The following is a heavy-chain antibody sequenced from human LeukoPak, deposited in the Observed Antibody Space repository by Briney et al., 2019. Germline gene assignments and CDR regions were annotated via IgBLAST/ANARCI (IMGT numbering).Heavy chain of an antibody. D-gene: IGHD3-22*01. CDR2: INHSGSN. J-gene: IGHJ3*02. CDR1: GGSFSGYY. V-gene: IGHV4-34*01. CDR3: ARHRYYYDSSGYHDAFDI. Sequence: PSETLSLTCAVYGGSFSGYYWSWLRQPPGKGLEWIGEINHSGSNNYNPSLKSRVTISVDTSKNQFSLKLSSVTAADTAVYYCARHRYYYDSSGYHDAFDIWGQGTMVTVSS.